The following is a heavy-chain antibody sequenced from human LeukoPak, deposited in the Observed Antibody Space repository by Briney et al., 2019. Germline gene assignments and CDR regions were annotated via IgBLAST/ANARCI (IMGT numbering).Heavy chain of an antibody. CDR1: GFTFSSYA. Sequence: GGSLRLSCAASGFTFSSYAMSWVRQAPGKGLEWVSAISGSGGSTYYADSVKGRFTISRDNSKNTLYLQMNSLRAEDTAVYYCAKYRPYCSGGSCYGYFDYWGQGTLVTVSS. CDR3: AKYRPYCSGGSCYGYFDY. V-gene: IGHV3-23*01. CDR2: ISGSGGST. D-gene: IGHD2-15*01. J-gene: IGHJ4*02.